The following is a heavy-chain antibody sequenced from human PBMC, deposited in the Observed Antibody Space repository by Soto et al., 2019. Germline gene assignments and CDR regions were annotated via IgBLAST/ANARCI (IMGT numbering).Heavy chain of an antibody. CDR2: ISWNSGTI. CDR1: GASLDDYA. CDR3: VQGVNYYILTGLEY. J-gene: IGHJ4*02. D-gene: IGHD3-9*01. Sequence: PGRYLRIACAASGASLDDYAIHWVRQAPGKGLEWVSGISWNSGTIGYADSVRGRFTISRDNAKNSLYLQMNSLRPEDSSFYYCVQGVNYYILTGLEYWGQGT. V-gene: IGHV3-9*01.